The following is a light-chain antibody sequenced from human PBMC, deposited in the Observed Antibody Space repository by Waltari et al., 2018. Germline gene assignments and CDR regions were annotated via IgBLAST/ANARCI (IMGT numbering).Light chain of an antibody. CDR2: EVS. J-gene: IGLJ2*01. Sequence: QSALTQPASVSGSPGQSITISCTGTSSDVGGYDYVPWYQPHPGKAPKLMIYEVSKRPSGVSSRFSGSKSGNTASLTISGLQAEDEADYYCSSYTSSRTSVFGGGTKLTVL. CDR1: SSDVGGYDY. V-gene: IGLV2-14*03. CDR3: SSYTSSRTSV.